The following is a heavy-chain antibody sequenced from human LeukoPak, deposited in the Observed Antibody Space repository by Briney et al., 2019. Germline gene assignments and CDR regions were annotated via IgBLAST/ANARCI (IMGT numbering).Heavy chain of an antibody. CDR3: ARRRNSGYDRGDYFDY. D-gene: IGHD5-12*01. J-gene: IGHJ4*02. V-gene: IGHV1-18*04. Sequence: GASVKVSCKASGYTFTSYHLHWVRQAPGQGLEWMGWISAYNGNTNYAQKLQGRVTMTTDTSTSTAYMELRSLRSDDTAVYYCARRRNSGYDRGDYFDYWGQGTLVTVSS. CDR2: ISAYNGNT. CDR1: GYTFTSYH.